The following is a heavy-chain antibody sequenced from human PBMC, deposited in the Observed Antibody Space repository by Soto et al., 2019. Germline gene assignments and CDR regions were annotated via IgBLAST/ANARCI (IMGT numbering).Heavy chain of an antibody. CDR2: IIPIFGTA. D-gene: IGHD6-19*01. Sequence: QVQLVQSGAEVKKPGSSVKVSCTASGGIFSSNAISWVRQAPGQGLEWMGGIIPIFGTADYAQKFQGRVTITADESTSTAYMELSSLRSEDTAVYYCASPYSSGWYGGFDYWGQGTLVTVSS. J-gene: IGHJ4*02. V-gene: IGHV1-69*12. CDR3: ASPYSSGWYGGFDY. CDR1: GGIFSSNA.